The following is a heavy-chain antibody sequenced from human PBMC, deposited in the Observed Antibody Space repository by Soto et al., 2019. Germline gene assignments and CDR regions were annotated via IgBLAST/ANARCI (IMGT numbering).Heavy chain of an antibody. D-gene: IGHD2-15*01. J-gene: IGHJ6*02. CDR2: IDPSDSYT. CDR3: ASSVGAAQRLYYYYGMDV. CDR1: GYSFTTYW. V-gene: IGHV5-10-1*01. Sequence: SLKISCKGSGYSFTTYWISWVRQMPGKGLEWMGRIDPSDSYTNYSPSFQGHVTISADKSISTAYLQWSSLKASDTAMYYCASSVGAAQRLYYYYGMDVWGQGATVTVS.